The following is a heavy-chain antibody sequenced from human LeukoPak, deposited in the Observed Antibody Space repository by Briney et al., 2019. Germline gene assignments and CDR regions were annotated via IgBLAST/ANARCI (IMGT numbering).Heavy chain of an antibody. Sequence: ASVKVSCKASGYTFTSYGISWVRQAPGQGLEWMGWISAYNGNTNYAQKLQGRVTMTTDTSTSTAYMELRSLRSDDTAVYYCARGPPPYDFWSGRFDPWGQGTLVTVSS. CDR2: ISAYNGNT. J-gene: IGHJ5*02. V-gene: IGHV1-18*01. CDR3: ARGPPPYDFWSGRFDP. D-gene: IGHD3-3*01. CDR1: GYTFTSYG.